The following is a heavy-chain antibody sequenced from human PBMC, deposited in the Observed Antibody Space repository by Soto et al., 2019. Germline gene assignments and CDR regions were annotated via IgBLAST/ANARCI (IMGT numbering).Heavy chain of an antibody. CDR2: IYYSGST. D-gene: IGHD5-12*01. V-gene: IGHV4-59*01. CDR1: GGSISSYY. Sequence: PSETLSLTCTVSGGSISSYYWSWIRQPPGKGLEWIGYIYYSGSTNYNPSLKSRVTISVDTSKNQFSLKLSSVTAAGTAVYYCARESREMSTTNWFDPWGQGTLVTVSS. J-gene: IGHJ5*02. CDR3: ARESREMSTTNWFDP.